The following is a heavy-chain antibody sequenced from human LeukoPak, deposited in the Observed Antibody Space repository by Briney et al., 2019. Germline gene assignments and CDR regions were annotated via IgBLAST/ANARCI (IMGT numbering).Heavy chain of an antibody. V-gene: IGHV4-59*01. D-gene: IGHD3/OR15-3a*01. J-gene: IGHJ4*02. CDR2: IYYSGST. Sequence: SETLSLTCTVSGGSISSYYWSWIRQPPGKGLEWIGYIYYSGSTNYNPSLKSRVTISVDTSKNQFSLKLSSLTAADTAVYYCARSHSVWTSFDYWGQGTLVTVSS. CDR3: ARSHSVWTSFDY. CDR1: GGSISSYY.